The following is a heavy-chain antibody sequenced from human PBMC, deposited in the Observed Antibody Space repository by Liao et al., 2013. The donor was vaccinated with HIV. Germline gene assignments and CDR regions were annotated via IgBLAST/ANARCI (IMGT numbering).Heavy chain of an antibody. CDR1: GGSISSGDYY. V-gene: IGHV4-39*07. CDR2: IYYSGSA. Sequence: QVQLQESGPGLVKPSQTLSLTCTVSGGSISSGDYYWSWVRQPPGKGLEWIGNIYYSGSAYYNPSLKSRVTMSVDTSKNQFSLRLNSVSAADTAVYYCAREGVTYYYDSSAVWFDPWGQGTLVTSPQ. J-gene: IGHJ5*02. CDR3: AREGVTYYYDSSAVWFDP. D-gene: IGHD3-22*01.